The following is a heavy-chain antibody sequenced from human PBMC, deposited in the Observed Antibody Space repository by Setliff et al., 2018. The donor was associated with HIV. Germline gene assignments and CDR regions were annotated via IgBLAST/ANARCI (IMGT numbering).Heavy chain of an antibody. CDR3: ATTDDSSLSYYFNY. CDR1: GFTFSSYE. CDR2: IGTAGDT. V-gene: IGHV3-13*01. J-gene: IGHJ4*02. Sequence: GGSLRLSCAASGFTFSSYEMHWVRQVTGKGLKWVSAIGTAGDTYYPGSVKGRFIISRENAKNSMYLQMNSLRAGDTAVYYCATTDDSSLSYYFNYWGQGTLVTVSS. D-gene: IGHD3-22*01.